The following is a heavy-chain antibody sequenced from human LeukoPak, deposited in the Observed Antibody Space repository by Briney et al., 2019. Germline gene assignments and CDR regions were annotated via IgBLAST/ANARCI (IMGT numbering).Heavy chain of an antibody. Sequence: ASVKVSCKASGYTFTGYYMHWVRQAPGQGLEWMGWINPNSGGTNYAQKIHGRVTMTRDTYISTAYMSLSRLRSEDPAVYYCVRDLFRDHKTYSVDYWGQGTLVTVSS. CDR2: INPNSGGT. CDR1: GYTFTGYY. V-gene: IGHV1-2*02. J-gene: IGHJ4*02. CDR3: VRDLFRDHKTYSVDY. D-gene: IGHD5-18*01.